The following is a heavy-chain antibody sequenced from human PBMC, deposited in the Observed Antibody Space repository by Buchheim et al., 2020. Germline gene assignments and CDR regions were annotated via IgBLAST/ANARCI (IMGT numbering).Heavy chain of an antibody. CDR1: GVTFSGYA. D-gene: IGHD4-23*01. Sequence: EVLLLESGGNLVQPGGSLRLSCAASGVTFSGYAMTWVRQAPGKGLEWVSIIYNGGGRTVYADSVKGRFTISRDDSKNTLYLQMNSLRAEDTALYYCAKPTVGTTKSFDSWGQGTL. CDR2: IYNGGGRT. CDR3: AKPTVGTTKSFDS. J-gene: IGHJ4*02. V-gene: IGHV3-23*03.